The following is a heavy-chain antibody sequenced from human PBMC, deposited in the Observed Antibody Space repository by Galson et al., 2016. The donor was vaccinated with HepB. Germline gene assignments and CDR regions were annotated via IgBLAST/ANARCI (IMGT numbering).Heavy chain of an antibody. V-gene: IGHV3-11*01. CDR2: ISSSGINI. D-gene: IGHD5-12*01. CDR3: ARDLDTLRMAIDHFDL. Sequence: SLRLSCAASGFNFHDYYMSWIRQAPGKGLEWVSYISSSGINIFYADSVKGRFTISRDNAKNAVYLQMNSLRGDDTAVYYCARDLDTLRMAIDHFDLWGQGTLVTVSS. CDR1: GFNFHDYY. J-gene: IGHJ4*02.